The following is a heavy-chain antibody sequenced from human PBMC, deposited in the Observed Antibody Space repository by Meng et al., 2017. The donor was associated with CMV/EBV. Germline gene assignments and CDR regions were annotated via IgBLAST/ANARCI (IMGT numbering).Heavy chain of an antibody. Sequence: GESLKISCAASGFTFSSYAMSWVRQAPGKGLEWVSSISSSSSYIYYADSVKGRFTISRDNAKNSLYLQMNSLRAEDTAVYYCVGGIVVVPAAIHYYYYGMDVWGQGTTVTVSS. V-gene: IGHV3-21*01. CDR3: VGGIVVVPAAIHYYYYGMDV. CDR2: ISSSSSYI. D-gene: IGHD2-2*01. CDR1: GFTFSSYA. J-gene: IGHJ6*02.